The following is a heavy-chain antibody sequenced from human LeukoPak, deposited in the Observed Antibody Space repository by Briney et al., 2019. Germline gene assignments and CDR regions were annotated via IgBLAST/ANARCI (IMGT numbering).Heavy chain of an antibody. V-gene: IGHV3-30*03. CDR1: GFTFSSYG. Sequence: GGSLRLSCAASGFTFSSYGMHWVRQAPGKGLEWVAVISYDGSNKYYADSVKGRFTISRDNSKNTLYLQMNCLRVEDTAVYYCARGRPHGNDYWGQGTLVTVSS. D-gene: IGHD4-23*01. CDR3: ARGRPHGNDY. J-gene: IGHJ4*02. CDR2: ISYDGSNK.